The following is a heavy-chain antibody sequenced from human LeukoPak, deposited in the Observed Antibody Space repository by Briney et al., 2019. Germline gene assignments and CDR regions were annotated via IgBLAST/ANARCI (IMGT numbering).Heavy chain of an antibody. CDR2: IDPSDSYT. CDR1: GYSFTTYW. D-gene: IGHD6-13*01. CDR3: ARSGRYSSSPTVI. J-gene: IGHJ3*02. Sequence: GESLRISFKGSGYSFTTYWISWVRQMPGKGLEWMGRIDPSDSYTNYSPSFQGHVTISADKSISTAYLQWSSLKASDTAMYYCARSGRYSSSPTVIWGQGTMVTVSS. V-gene: IGHV5-10-1*01.